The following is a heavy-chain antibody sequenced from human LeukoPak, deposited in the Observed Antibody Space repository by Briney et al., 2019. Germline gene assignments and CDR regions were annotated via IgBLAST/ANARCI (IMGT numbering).Heavy chain of an antibody. V-gene: IGHV3-21*01. D-gene: IGHD4-11*01. CDR3: ASYLYSNGGY. J-gene: IGHJ4*02. CDR2: ISSSSSYI. Sequence: GGSLRLSCAASGFTFSSYSMNWARQAPGKGLEWVSSISSSSSYIYYADSVKGRFTISRDNAKNSLYLQMNSLRAEDTAVYYCASYLYSNGGYWGQGTLVTVSS. CDR1: GFTFSSYS.